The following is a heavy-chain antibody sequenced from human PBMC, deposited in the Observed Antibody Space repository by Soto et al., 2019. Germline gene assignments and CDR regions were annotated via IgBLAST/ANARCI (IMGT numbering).Heavy chain of an antibody. Sequence: QVQLVQSGAEVKKPGASVKVSCKASGFIFTTYGISWVRQAPGQGLEWMGWISAYNGNTDYAQKFQGRVTMTTDTSTTTAYMERRSLTSDDTAVYYCARDRVVGAADAFGIWGQGTMVTVSS. V-gene: IGHV1-18*01. D-gene: IGHD2-15*01. CDR2: ISAYNGNT. CDR3: ARDRVVGAADAFGI. CDR1: GFIFTTYG. J-gene: IGHJ3*02.